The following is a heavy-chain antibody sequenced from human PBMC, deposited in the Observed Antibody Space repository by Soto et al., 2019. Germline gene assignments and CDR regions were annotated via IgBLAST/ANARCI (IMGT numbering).Heavy chain of an antibody. Sequence: SETLSLTCTVSGASISSSSYDWGWIRQPPGKGPEWIGSIRYSGTTYYSVSLKSRVTISVDTSENQLSLKLTSVTAADTALYYCARHALKAYPSPRDWFAPWAQGSLVPVSA. V-gene: IGHV4-39*01. CDR1: GASISSSSYD. CDR3: ARHALKAYPSPRDWFAP. CDR2: IRYSGTT. D-gene: IGHD2-2*01. J-gene: IGHJ5*02.